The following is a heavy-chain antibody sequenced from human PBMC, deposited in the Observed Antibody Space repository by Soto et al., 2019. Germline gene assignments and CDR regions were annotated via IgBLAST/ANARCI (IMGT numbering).Heavy chain of an antibody. V-gene: IGHV4-31*03. CDR1: GGSISSGGYY. CDR3: ARDLRTYRNTARPYCYYGMDV. D-gene: IGHD1-26*01. J-gene: IGHJ6*02. Sequence: PSETLSLTCTVSGGSISSGGYYWSWIRQHPGKGLEWIGYIYYSGSTYYNPSLKSRVTISVDTSKNQFSLKLGSVTAADTAVYYCARDLRTYRNTARPYCYYGMDVWGQGTTVTVSS. CDR2: IYYSGST.